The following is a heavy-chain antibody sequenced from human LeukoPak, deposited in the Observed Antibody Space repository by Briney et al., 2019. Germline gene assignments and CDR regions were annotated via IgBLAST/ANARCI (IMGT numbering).Heavy chain of an antibody. J-gene: IGHJ4*02. Sequence: GVSLRLSCAASGFTFSSYAMSWVRQAPGKGLEWVSAISGSGGSTYCADSVKGRFTISRDNSKNTLYLQMNSLRAEDTAVYYCARVSGEFYYFDYWGQGTLVTVSS. D-gene: IGHD1-1*01. V-gene: IGHV3-23*01. CDR2: ISGSGGST. CDR3: ARVSGEFYYFDY. CDR1: GFTFSSYA.